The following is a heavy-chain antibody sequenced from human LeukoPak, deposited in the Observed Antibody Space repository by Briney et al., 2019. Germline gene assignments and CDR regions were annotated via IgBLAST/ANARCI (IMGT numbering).Heavy chain of an antibody. CDR3: AKDSGIMITFGGVIGFDY. J-gene: IGHJ4*02. CDR1: GFTFDDYA. CDR2: ISWNSGSI. V-gene: IGHV3-9*01. Sequence: GGSLRLSCAASGFTFDDYAMHWVRQAPGKGLEWVSGISWNSGSIGYADPVKGRFTISRDNAKNSLYLQMNSLRAEDTALYYCAKDSGIMITFGGVIGFDYWGQGTLVTVSS. D-gene: IGHD3-16*02.